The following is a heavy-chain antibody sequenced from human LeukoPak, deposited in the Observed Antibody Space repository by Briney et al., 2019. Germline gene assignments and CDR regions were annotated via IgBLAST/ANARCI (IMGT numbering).Heavy chain of an antibody. CDR2: FDHEDGET. CDR3: ATRGGWDYYYYGMDV. V-gene: IGHV1-24*01. Sequence: ASVKVSCKVSGYTLTELSMHWVRQAPGKGLEWMGGFDHEDGETIYAQKFQGRVTMTEDTSTDTAYMELSSLRSEDTAVYYCATRGGWDYYYYGMDVWGQGTTVTVSS. D-gene: IGHD3-16*01. J-gene: IGHJ6*02. CDR1: GYTLTELS.